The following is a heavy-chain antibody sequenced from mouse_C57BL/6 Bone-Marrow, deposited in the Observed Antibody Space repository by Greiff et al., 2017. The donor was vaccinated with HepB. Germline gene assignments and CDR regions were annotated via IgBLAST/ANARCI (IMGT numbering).Heavy chain of an antibody. Sequence: QVQLQQSGAEPVRPGTSVKMSCKASGYTFTNYWIGWAKQRPGHGLEWIGDIYPGGGYTNYNEKFKGKATLTADKSSSTAYMQFSSLTSEDSAIYYCARMDYDGGGFDYWGQGTTLTVSS. V-gene: IGHV1-63*01. CDR3: ARMDYDGGGFDY. CDR1: GYTFTNYW. CDR2: IYPGGGYT. D-gene: IGHD2-4*01. J-gene: IGHJ2*01.